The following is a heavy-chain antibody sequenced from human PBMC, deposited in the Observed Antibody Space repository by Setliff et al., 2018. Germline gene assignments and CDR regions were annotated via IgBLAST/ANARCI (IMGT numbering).Heavy chain of an antibody. D-gene: IGHD2-15*01. Sequence: GGSLRLSCAASGFNFMNYGMHWVRQAPGKGPEWVAVIWFDGGNEFYADSVRGRFTISRDNSKNMLYLQMDSLRVEDTAVYYCAKDQGTGYCSGGSCYLFEHWGQGVQVTVSS. CDR2: IWFDGGNE. CDR1: GFNFMNYG. J-gene: IGHJ4*02. CDR3: AKDQGTGYCSGGSCYLFEH. V-gene: IGHV3-33*03.